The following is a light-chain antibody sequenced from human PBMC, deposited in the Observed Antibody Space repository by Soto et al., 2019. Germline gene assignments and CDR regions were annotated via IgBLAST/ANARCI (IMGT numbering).Light chain of an antibody. J-gene: IGLJ1*01. CDR3: CSYVSSKTYL. V-gene: IGLV2-14*03. CDR2: EVT. Sequence: QSALTQPASVSGSPGQSITLSCPGTRLDVGGYNYVSWYQQQPGKAPKLIIYEVTNRPSGVSDRFSGSKSDNTASLTISGLQTEDEADYYCCSYVSSKTYLFGTGSKVTVL. CDR1: RLDVGGYNY.